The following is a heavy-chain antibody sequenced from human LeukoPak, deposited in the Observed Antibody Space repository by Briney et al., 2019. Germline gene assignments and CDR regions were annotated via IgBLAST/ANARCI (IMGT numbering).Heavy chain of an antibody. CDR1: GGSISSSSYY. D-gene: IGHD6-6*01. CDR3: ARLAPGVEYSSSADAFDI. CDR2: IYYSGST. J-gene: IGHJ3*02. V-gene: IGHV4-39*01. Sequence: PSETLSLTCTVSGGSISSSSYYWGWIRQPPGKGLEWIGSIYYSGSTYYNPSLKSRVTISVDTSKNQFSLKLSSVTAADTAVYYCARLAPGVEYSSSADAFDIWGQGTMVTVSS.